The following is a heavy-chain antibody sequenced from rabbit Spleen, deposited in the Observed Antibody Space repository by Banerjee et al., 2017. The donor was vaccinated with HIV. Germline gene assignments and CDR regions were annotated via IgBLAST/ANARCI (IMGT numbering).Heavy chain of an antibody. CDR1: GFSFSSRYW. CDR2: IYAGSSGNT. D-gene: IGHD8-1*01. J-gene: IGHJ4*01. Sequence: QEQLVESGGGLVQPEGSLTLTCTASGFSFSSRYWICWVRQAPGKGLEWIGCIYAGSSGNTYSAIWAKGRFTISKTSSTTVTLQMTSLTAADTATYFCARSPHGGGSWWFNLWGPGTLVTVS. CDR3: ARSPHGGGSWWFNL. V-gene: IGHV1S45*01.